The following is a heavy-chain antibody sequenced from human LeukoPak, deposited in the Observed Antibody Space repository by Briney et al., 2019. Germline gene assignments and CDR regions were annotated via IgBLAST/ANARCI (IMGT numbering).Heavy chain of an antibody. D-gene: IGHD1-26*01. Sequence: ASVKVSCKASGYTFTGYYMHWVRQAPGQGLEWMGWINPNSGGANYAQKFQGRVTMTRDTSISTVYMELSRLRSDDTAVYYCARGHRWELLGGGYYMDVWGKGTAVTVSS. V-gene: IGHV1-2*02. J-gene: IGHJ6*03. CDR1: GYTFTGYY. CDR3: ARGHRWELLGGGYYMDV. CDR2: INPNSGGA.